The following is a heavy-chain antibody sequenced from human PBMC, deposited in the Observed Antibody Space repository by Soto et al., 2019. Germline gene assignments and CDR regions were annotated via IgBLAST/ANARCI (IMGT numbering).Heavy chain of an antibody. CDR1: GFNVVNNC. J-gene: IGHJ5*01. V-gene: IGHV3-53*01. CDR3: FRGPCDSMFRLFAWLYADS. CDR2: IYAVGTT. D-gene: IGHD5-12*01. Sequence: GESLKICCAGSGFNVVNNCMTWARQSPGKGLEWVSGIYAVGTTHYVDSVKGRFTISRDDFTNSLYLQLNTPRAEDPAIPYCFRGPCDSMFRLFAWLYADSWGQATLVTVSS.